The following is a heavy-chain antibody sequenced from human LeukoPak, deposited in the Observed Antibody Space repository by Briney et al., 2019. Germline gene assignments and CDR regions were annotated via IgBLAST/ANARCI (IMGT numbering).Heavy chain of an antibody. D-gene: IGHD5-18*01. CDR1: GFTFCSYG. CDR2: ISYDESDK. Sequence: GGSLRLSCAASGFTFCSYGMHCVRPAPGKGLEWVAGISYDESDKYYVDSVKGRFTTSRDNSKNTLYLQMDSLRAEDTAVYYCANGYSYVGDYWGQGTLVTVSS. CDR3: ANGYSYVGDY. V-gene: IGHV3-30*18. J-gene: IGHJ4*02.